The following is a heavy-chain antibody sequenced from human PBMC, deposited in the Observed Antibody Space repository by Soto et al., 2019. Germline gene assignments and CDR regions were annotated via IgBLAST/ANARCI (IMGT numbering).Heavy chain of an antibody. V-gene: IGHV3-72*01. CDR2: SKNKADSSTT. D-gene: IGHD3-10*01. Sequence: EVQLVESGGGLVQPGGSLRLSCAASGFTFSDHYMDWVRQAPGKGLGWVGRSKNKADSSTTEYAASVKGRFTISRDGSENSLFLQMNSLKSEDTAVYYCTVWGSGNDFGAAWGQGILVTVSS. CDR1: GFTFSDHY. J-gene: IGHJ4*02. CDR3: TVWGSGNDFGAA.